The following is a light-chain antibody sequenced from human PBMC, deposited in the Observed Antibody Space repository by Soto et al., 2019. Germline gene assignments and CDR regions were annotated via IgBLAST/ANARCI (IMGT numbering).Light chain of an antibody. CDR2: AAS. J-gene: IGKJ3*01. CDR1: QDIRNY. V-gene: IGKV1-27*01. Sequence: DIQMTQSPSSLSASVGDRVTMTCRASQDIRNYVAWYQQKPGEVPKLLIYAASTLQSGVPARFSGGGFGTDFTLTISSLRPEDVATDYCQRYHSARLTFGPGTKVDLK. CDR3: QRYHSARLT.